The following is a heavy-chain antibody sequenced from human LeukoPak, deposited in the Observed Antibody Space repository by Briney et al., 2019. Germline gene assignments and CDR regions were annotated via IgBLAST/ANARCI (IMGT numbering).Heavy chain of an antibody. CDR1: GFTFSSYA. CDR2: ISYDGSNK. J-gene: IGHJ6*03. Sequence: GGSLRLSCAASGFTFSSYAMHWVRQAPGKGLEWVAVISYDGSNKYYADSVKGRFTISRDNSKNTLYLQMNSLRAEDTAVYYCAKGGPVTSPYYYYYYMDVWGKGTTVTVSS. D-gene: IGHD4-17*01. V-gene: IGHV3-30*04. CDR3: AKGGPVTSPYYYYYYMDV.